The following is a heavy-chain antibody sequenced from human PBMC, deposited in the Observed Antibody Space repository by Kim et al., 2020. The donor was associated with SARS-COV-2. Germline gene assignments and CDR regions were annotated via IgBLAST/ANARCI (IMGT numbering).Heavy chain of an antibody. CDR1: GFTFSSYA. Sequence: GGSLRLSCAASGFTFSSYAMSWVRQAPGKGLEWVSAISGSCGSTYYADSVKGRFTISRDNSKNTLYLQMNSLRAEDTAVYYCAKDTQYYYDSSGYYLTGKYFGYWGQGTLVTLSS. V-gene: IGHV3-23*01. J-gene: IGHJ4*02. CDR3: AKDTQYYYDSSGYYLTGKYFGY. D-gene: IGHD3-22*01. CDR2: ISGSCGST.